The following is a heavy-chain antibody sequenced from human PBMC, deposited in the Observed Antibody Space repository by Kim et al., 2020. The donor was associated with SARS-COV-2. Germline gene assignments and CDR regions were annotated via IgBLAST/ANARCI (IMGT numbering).Heavy chain of an antibody. CDR3: AKDHYYGSGSSDY. Sequence: ADSVKGRFTISRDNSKNTLYLQMNSLRAEDTAVYYCAKDHYYGSGSSDYWGQGTLVTVSS. V-gene: IGHV3-30*02. J-gene: IGHJ4*02. D-gene: IGHD3-10*01.